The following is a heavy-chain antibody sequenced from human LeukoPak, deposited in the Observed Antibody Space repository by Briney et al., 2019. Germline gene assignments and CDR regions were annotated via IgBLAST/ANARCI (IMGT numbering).Heavy chain of an antibody. Sequence: ASVKVSCKASGYTFTSYDINWVRPATGQGLEWMGSMNPNSGNTGYAQKFQGRVTMTRNTSISTAYMELSSLRSEDTAVYYCASAIAVAGTGDAFDIWGQGTMVTVSS. CDR3: ASAIAVAGTGDAFDI. V-gene: IGHV1-8*01. CDR1: GYTFTSYD. J-gene: IGHJ3*02. CDR2: MNPNSGNT. D-gene: IGHD6-19*01.